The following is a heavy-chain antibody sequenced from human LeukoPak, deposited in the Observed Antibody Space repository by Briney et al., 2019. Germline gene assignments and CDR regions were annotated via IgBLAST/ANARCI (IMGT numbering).Heavy chain of an antibody. CDR1: GDSITSGDYY. Sequence: SETLSLTCTVSGDSITSGDYYRSWIRQPPGKGLEWIGYIYYSGSTSYNPSLKSRVTLSVDTSKNQFSLKLSSVTATDTAVYFCARTKKYNWFDPWGQGTLVTVSS. CDR2: IYYSGST. V-gene: IGHV4-30-4*01. J-gene: IGHJ5*02. CDR3: ARTKKYNWFDP.